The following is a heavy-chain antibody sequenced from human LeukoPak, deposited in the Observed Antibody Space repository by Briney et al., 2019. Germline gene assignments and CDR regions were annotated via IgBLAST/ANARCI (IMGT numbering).Heavy chain of an antibody. V-gene: IGHV3-21*01. D-gene: IGHD6-13*01. Sequence: PGGSLRLSCAASGFTFSSYSMNWVRQAPGKGLEWVSSISSSSSYIYYADSVKGRFTISRDNAKNSLYLQMNSLRAEDTAVCYCARDRGPGYSSSWYPNSYDYWGQGTLVTVSS. CDR3: ARDRGPGYSSSWYPNSYDY. CDR2: ISSSSSYI. J-gene: IGHJ4*02. CDR1: GFTFSSYS.